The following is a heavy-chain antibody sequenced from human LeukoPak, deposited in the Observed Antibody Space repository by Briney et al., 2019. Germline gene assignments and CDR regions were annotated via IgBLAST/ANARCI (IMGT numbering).Heavy chain of an antibody. Sequence: ASVKVSCKASAYSISTHDMHWVRQAPGQGLEWMGIINPSGGRTSYARKFQGRVTMTRDTSTSTVYMELSSLKSEDTAVYYCARGSANYLGYFDLWGRGTLVTVSS. V-gene: IGHV1-46*01. J-gene: IGHJ2*01. CDR2: INPSGGRT. CDR3: ARGSANYLGYFDL. CDR1: AYSISTHD. D-gene: IGHD4/OR15-4a*01.